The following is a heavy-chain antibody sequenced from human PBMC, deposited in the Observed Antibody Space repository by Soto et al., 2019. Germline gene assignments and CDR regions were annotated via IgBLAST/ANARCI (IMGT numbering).Heavy chain of an antibody. D-gene: IGHD2-21*02. CDR1: GYTFTSYY. J-gene: IGHJ6*02. CDR2: INPSGGST. CDR3: ATPFYCGGDCYPPAYYYYGMDV. V-gene: IGHV1-46*01. Sequence: ASVKVSCKASGYTFTSYYMHWVRQAPGQGLEWMGIINPSGGSTSYAQKFQGRVNMTRDTSTSTVYMELSSLRSEDTAVYYCATPFYCGGDCYPPAYYYYGMDVWGQGTTVTVSS.